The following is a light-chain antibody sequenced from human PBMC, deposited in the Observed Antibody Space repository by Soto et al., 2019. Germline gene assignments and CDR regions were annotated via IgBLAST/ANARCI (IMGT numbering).Light chain of an antibody. V-gene: IGLV2-8*01. CDR1: SSDFGGYKF. J-gene: IGLJ2*01. CDR2: EVS. Sequence: QSALAQPPSASGSPGQSVTISCTGTSSDFGGYKFVSWYQHHPGKAPKLMIYEVSKRPSGVPDRFSGSKAGNTASLTVSGLQAGDEADYYCSSYAGSNTVVFGGGTKLTVL. CDR3: SSYAGSNTVV.